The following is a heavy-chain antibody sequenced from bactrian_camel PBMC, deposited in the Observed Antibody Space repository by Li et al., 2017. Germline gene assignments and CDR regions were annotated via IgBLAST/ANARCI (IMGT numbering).Heavy chain of an antibody. CDR2: ISSTATLT. CDR1: GITFSSYC. V-gene: IGHV3S5*01. D-gene: IGHD1*01. J-gene: IGHJ4*01. CDR3: LSDLFGPAGYY. Sequence: HVQLVESGGGLVQPGGSVTLSCAASGITFSSYCMTWVRQAPGKGLEWVSSISSTATLTYYAGSVDGRFTISQDNAKNTVYLQMNSLKPEDTAVYYCLSDLFGPAGYYWGRGTQVTVS.